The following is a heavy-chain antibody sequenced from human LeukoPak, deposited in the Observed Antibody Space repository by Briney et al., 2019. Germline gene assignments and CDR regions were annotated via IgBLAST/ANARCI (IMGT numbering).Heavy chain of an antibody. CDR3: ARDYLGGNPDAFDI. CDR1: GDSISSSRYY. CDR2: IYYSGST. V-gene: IGHV4-39*07. Sequence: SETLSLTCTVSGDSISSSRYYWGWIRQSPGKELEWIGSIYYSGSTYYNPSLNSRVTISVDTSKNQFSLKLSSVTAADTAVYYCARDYLGGNPDAFDIWGQGTMVTVSS. J-gene: IGHJ3*02. D-gene: IGHD4-23*01.